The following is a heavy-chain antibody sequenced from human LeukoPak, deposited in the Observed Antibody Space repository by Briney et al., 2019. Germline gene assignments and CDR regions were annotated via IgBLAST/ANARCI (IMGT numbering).Heavy chain of an antibody. CDR1: GASITSYY. CDR2: MYFTGST. CDR3: ARSGTLASYYYYGMDV. J-gene: IGHJ6*02. Sequence: SETLSLTCTVSGASITSYYWTWIRQPPGKGLEWVGYMYFTGSTDYNPSLKSRVTISEDKSKNQFSLKLSSVTAADTAVYYCARSGTLASYYYYGMDVWGQGTTVTVSS. D-gene: IGHD1-1*01. V-gene: IGHV4-59*12.